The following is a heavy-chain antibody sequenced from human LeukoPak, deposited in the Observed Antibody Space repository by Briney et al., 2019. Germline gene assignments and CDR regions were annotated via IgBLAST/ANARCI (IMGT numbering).Heavy chain of an antibody. V-gene: IGHV4-34*01. Sequence: SETLSLTCAVYGGSFSGYYWSWIRQPPGKGLEWIGEINHSGSTNYNPSLKSRVTISVDTSKHQFSLKLSSVTAADTAVYYCAREAFSRERGYSFGAFDIWGQGTMVTVSS. CDR3: AREAFSRERGYSFGAFDI. D-gene: IGHD5-18*01. J-gene: IGHJ3*02. CDR1: GGSFSGYY. CDR2: INHSGST.